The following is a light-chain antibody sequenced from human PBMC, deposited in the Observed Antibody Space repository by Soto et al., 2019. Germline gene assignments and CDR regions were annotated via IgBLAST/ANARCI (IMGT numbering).Light chain of an antibody. CDR2: TNT. CDR1: SSNIGSNY. V-gene: IGLV1-47*02. CDR3: ATWDDTLSGGV. J-gene: IGLJ3*02. Sequence: QSVLTQPPSASGTPGQRVTISCSGSSSNIGSNYVYWYQQLPGTTPKLLIYTNTQRPSGVPDRFSGSKSGTSASLAISGLRSGDEADYYCATWDDTLSGGVFGGGTKVTVL.